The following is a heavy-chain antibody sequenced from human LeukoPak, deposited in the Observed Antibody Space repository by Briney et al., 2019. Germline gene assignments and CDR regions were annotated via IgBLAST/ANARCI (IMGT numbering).Heavy chain of an antibody. J-gene: IGHJ3*02. V-gene: IGHV3-23*01. CDR3: VKGPTAHDAFDI. CDR2: ISGSGGST. CDR1: GFTFSSYA. D-gene: IGHD4-17*01. Sequence: GGSLRLSCAASGFTFSSYAMSWVRQAPGKGLEWVSAISGSGGSTYYADSVKGRFTISRDNSKNTLYLQMNSLRAEDTAVYYCVKGPTAHDAFDIWGQGTMVTVSS.